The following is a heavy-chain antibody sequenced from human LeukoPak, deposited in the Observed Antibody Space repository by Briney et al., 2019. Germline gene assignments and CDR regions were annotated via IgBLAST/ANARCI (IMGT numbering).Heavy chain of an antibody. V-gene: IGHV4-34*01. CDR1: GGTFSGYY. D-gene: IGHD5-12*01. J-gene: IGHJ6*02. CDR3: ARENIVATITSYYYGMDV. Sequence: PSETLSLTCAVYGGTFSGYYWSWIRQPPGKGLEWIAKINHSGSTNYNPSLKSRVTISVDTSKNQFSLKLSSVTAADTAVYYCARENIVATITSYYYGMDVWGQGTTVTVSS. CDR2: INHSGST.